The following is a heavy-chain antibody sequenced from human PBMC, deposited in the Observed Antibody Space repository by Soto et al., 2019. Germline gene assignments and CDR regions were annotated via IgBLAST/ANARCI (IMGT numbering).Heavy chain of an antibody. D-gene: IGHD7-27*01. V-gene: IGHV5-51*01. CDR2: IYLYASDT. J-gene: IGHJ4*02. CDR1: RYSFTSYG. CDR3: ARRTGDYFNY. Sequence: PGESLNISSKGSRYSFTSYGIRSVRQMPGKGLEWMGIIYLYASDTRYSPSSQGQVTISVDKSIRTAYIQWSGLKASDTAMYYCARRTGDYFNYWGQGNLVTVSS.